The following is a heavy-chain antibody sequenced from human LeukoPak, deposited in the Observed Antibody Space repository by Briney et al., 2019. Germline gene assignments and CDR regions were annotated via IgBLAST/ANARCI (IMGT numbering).Heavy chain of an antibody. Sequence: GGSLRLSCAASGFIFSSYTMHWVRKAPGKGLEWVALISYDGSNEYYAGSVKGRFTISRDNAKNTLYLQMNSLRSDDTAVYYCARTMAAVVVAAIDYWGQRTLVTVSS. D-gene: IGHD2-15*01. J-gene: IGHJ4*02. V-gene: IGHV3-30-3*01. CDR2: ISYDGSNE. CDR3: ARTMAAVVVAAIDY. CDR1: GFIFSSYT.